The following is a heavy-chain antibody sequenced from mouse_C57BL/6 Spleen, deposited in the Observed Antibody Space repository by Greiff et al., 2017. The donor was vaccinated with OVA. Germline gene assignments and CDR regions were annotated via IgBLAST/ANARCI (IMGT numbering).Heavy chain of an antibody. V-gene: IGHV2-2*01. CDR2: IWSGGST. CDR1: GFSLTSYG. D-gene: IGHD3-2*02. Sequence: VQLQESGPGLVQPSQSLSITCTVSGFSLTSYGVHWVRQSPGKGLEWLGVIWSGGSTDYNAAFISRLSISKDNSKSQVFFKMNSLQADDTAIYYCARAQAVYAMDYWGQGTSVTVSS. CDR3: ARAQAVYAMDY. J-gene: IGHJ4*01.